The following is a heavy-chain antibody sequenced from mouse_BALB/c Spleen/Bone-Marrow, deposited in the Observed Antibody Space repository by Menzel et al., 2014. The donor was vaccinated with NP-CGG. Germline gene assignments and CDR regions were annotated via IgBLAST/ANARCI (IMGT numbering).Heavy chain of an antibody. CDR3: VLGRDRFAY. Sequence: EVKLVESAGGMVQPKGSLKLSCAASGLTFKTYAMNWVRQTPGKGLEWVARIRSKSNNYATYYVDSVKDRFTISRDDSQSMLFLQMNNLKTEDTAMYYCVLGRDRFAYWGQGTLVTVSA. J-gene: IGHJ3*01. CDR2: IRSKSNNYAT. CDR1: GLTFKTYA. V-gene: IGHV10-1*02. D-gene: IGHD4-1*01.